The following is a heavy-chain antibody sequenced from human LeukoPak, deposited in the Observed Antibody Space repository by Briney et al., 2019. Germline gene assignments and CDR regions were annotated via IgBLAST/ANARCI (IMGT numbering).Heavy chain of an antibody. D-gene: IGHD6-13*01. V-gene: IGHV6-1*01. CDR2: TYFRSKWYN. J-gene: IGHJ5*02. CDR3: ARTGYRSTWVPWGFDP. CDR1: GDSVSSNSAA. Sequence: ASQTLSLTCAISGDSVSSNSAAWNWIRQSPSRGLEWLGRTYFRSKWYNDYAVSVKSRITINPDTSKNQFSLHLNSVTPEDTAVYYCARTGYRSTWVPWGFDPWGQGTLVTVSS.